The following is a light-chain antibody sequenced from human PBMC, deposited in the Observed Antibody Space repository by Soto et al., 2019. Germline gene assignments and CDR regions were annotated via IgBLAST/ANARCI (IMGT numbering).Light chain of an antibody. Sequence: EIVMTQSPATLSVSPGERATLSCRASQSVSINLAWYQQKPGQAPRLLMYGASTRATGTPARFSGSGSGTDFTLTISSLETADFAVYYCQQRSNWPRGTFGGGTKVEIK. CDR2: GAS. CDR1: QSVSIN. CDR3: QQRSNWPRGT. V-gene: IGKV3D-15*01. J-gene: IGKJ4*01.